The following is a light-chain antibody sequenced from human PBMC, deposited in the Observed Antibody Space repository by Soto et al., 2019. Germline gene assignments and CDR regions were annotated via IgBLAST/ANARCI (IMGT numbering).Light chain of an antibody. V-gene: IGKV3-20*01. CDR3: YQYYSSPHT. CDR2: ATS. Sequence: EIVLTQSPGTLSLSPGETATLSCRTSQTIRRDDLAWYQQRPGQAPRLLVSATSRRATGIPDRFNGYGSGTDFTLTISSLEPEDFGVYYCYQYYSSPHTFGPGTRVDIK. J-gene: IGKJ3*01. CDR1: QTIRRDD.